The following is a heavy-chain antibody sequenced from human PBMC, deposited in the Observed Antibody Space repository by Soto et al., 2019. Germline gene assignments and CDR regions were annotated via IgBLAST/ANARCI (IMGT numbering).Heavy chain of an antibody. CDR1: GYTFTSYG. V-gene: IGHV1-69*13. Sequence: SVKVSCKASGYTFTSYGISWVRQAPGQGLEWMGGIIPIFGTANYAQKFQGRVTITADESTSTAYMELSSLRSEDTAVYYCARGSVLRFLEWSPYYYYGMDVWGQGTTVTVSS. CDR3: ARGSVLRFLEWSPYYYYGMDV. J-gene: IGHJ6*02. D-gene: IGHD3-3*01. CDR2: IIPIFGTA.